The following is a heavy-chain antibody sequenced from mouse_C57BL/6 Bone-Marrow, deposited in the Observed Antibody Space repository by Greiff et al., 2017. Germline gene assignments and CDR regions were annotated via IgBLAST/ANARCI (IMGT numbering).Heavy chain of an antibody. CDR3: ARSFITTVVPYYYAMDY. Sequence: QVQLQQPGTELVKPGASVKLSCKASGYTFTSYWMHWVKQRPGQGLEWIGNINPSNGGTNYNEKFKSKATLTVDKSSSTAYMQLSRLTSEDSAVYYCARSFITTVVPYYYAMDYWGQGTSVTVSS. J-gene: IGHJ4*01. CDR2: INPSNGGT. CDR1: GYTFTSYW. D-gene: IGHD1-1*01. V-gene: IGHV1-53*01.